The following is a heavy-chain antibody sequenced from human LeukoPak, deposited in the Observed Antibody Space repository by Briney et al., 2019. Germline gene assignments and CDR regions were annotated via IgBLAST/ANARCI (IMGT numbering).Heavy chain of an antibody. CDR3: ARATGWLPFDY. Sequence: ASVKVSCKASGYAFTGYYMYWVRQAPGQGLEWMGWINPNSGDTNYAQMFRGRVTMTRDTSISTAYMELSRLTSDDTAVYYCARATGWLPFDYWGQGTLVTVSS. CDR2: INPNSGDT. D-gene: IGHD1-1*01. J-gene: IGHJ4*02. V-gene: IGHV1-2*02. CDR1: GYAFTGYY.